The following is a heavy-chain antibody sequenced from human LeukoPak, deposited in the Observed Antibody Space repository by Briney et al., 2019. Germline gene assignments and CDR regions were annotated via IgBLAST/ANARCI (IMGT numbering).Heavy chain of an antibody. CDR2: INPSGGRT. CDR3: ARGRWFGELSTGYYYYMDV. Sequence: EASVKVSCKSSGDTFTSYYMHWVRQAPGQGLEWMGIINPSGGRTSYAQKFQGRVTMTRNTSISTAYMELSSLRSEDTAVYYCARGRWFGELSTGYYYYMDVWGKGTTVTISS. D-gene: IGHD3-10*01. V-gene: IGHV1-46*01. J-gene: IGHJ6*03. CDR1: GDTFTSYY.